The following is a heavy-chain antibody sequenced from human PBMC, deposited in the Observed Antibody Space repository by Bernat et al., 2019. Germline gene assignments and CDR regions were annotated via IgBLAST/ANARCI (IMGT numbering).Heavy chain of an antibody. CDR3: ARMLEDASGLVEY. J-gene: IGHJ4*02. CDR1: STNAMR. Sequence: STNAMRLNWIRQPPGKALEWLARIDWDDDKFYSTSLRTRLTISKDTSKNQVVLTMTNVDPVDTATYYCARMLEDASGLVEYWGQGALVTVSS. D-gene: IGHD3-10*01. CDR2: IDWDDDK. V-gene: IGHV2-70*04.